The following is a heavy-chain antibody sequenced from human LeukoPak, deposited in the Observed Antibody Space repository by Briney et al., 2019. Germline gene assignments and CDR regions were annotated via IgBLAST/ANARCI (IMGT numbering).Heavy chain of an antibody. D-gene: IGHD6-19*01. CDR3: ARGAYASAWYAFDI. V-gene: IGHV4-59*02. Sequence: WETLSLTCSVSGGSVRNYYWNWIRQPPGKGLEWIGYVYYTGSSNSDPSLKSRVTMFVDTSKNQLSLRLSSVSALDTAVYYCARGAYASAWYAFDIWGPGTGVSVTS. CDR2: VYYTGSS. CDR1: GGSVRNYY. J-gene: IGHJ3*02.